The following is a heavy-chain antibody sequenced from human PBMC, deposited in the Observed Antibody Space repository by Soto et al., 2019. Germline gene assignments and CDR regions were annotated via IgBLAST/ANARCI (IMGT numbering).Heavy chain of an antibody. CDR1: GYTFTSYG. Sequence: GASVKVSCKASGYTFTSYGIHWVRQAPGQRLEWMGWINAANGDTNYAQKLQGRVTMTTDTSTSTAYMELRSLRSDDTAVYYCARLAGTTVKWFDPWGQGTLVTVSS. D-gene: IGHD1-7*01. CDR2: INAANGDT. V-gene: IGHV1-18*01. J-gene: IGHJ5*02. CDR3: ARLAGTTVKWFDP.